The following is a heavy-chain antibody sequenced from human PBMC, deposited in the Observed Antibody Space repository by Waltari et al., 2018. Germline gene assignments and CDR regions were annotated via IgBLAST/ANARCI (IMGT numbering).Heavy chain of an antibody. CDR1: GGSISSGGYS. Sequence: QLQLQESGSGLVKPSQTLSLTCAVSGGSISSGGYSWSWIRQPPGKGLEWIGYSYHSGSTYYHPSLKSRVTISVDRSKNQFSLKLSSVTAADTAVYYCAMTYYDILTGYYPGGYFDYWGQGTLVTVSS. CDR3: AMTYYDILTGYYPGGYFDY. D-gene: IGHD3-9*01. V-gene: IGHV4-30-2*01. J-gene: IGHJ4*02. CDR2: SYHSGST.